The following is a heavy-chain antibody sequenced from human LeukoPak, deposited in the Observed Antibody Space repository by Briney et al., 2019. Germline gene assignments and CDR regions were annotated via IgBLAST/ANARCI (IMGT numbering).Heavy chain of an antibody. J-gene: IGHJ6*03. D-gene: IGHD2-2*01. CDR2: IYYSGST. Sequence: SETLSLTCTVSGGSISSYYWSWIRQPPGKGLEWIGYIYYSGSTNYNPSLKSRVTILVDTSKNQFSLKLSSVTAADTAVYYCARVRPMLGYYYYYMDVWGKGTTVTVSS. V-gene: IGHV4-59*01. CDR3: ARVRPMLGYYYYYMDV. CDR1: GGSISSYY.